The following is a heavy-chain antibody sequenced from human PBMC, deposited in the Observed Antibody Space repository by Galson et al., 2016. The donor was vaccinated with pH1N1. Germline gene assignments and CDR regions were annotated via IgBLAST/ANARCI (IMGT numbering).Heavy chain of an antibody. CDR2: IDWDDDK. CDR3: ARTKRRGGWAFDI. J-gene: IGHJ3*02. D-gene: IGHD6-19*01. CDR1: GFSLSGRGMS. Sequence: PALVTPPQTLTLTCTFSGFSLSGRGMSVSWIRQPPGKALEWLARIDWDDDKFYSTSLQTRLTISKDTSKNQVVLTMTNMDPVDTATYYCARTKRRGGWAFDIWGQGTIITVSS. V-gene: IGHV2-70*17.